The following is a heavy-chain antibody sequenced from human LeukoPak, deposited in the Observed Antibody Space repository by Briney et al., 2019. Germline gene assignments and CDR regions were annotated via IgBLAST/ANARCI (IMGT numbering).Heavy chain of an antibody. CDR2: ISSSSSYI. V-gene: IGHV3-21*01. J-gene: IGHJ5*02. CDR3: ARALLYDFWSGDDWFDP. CDR1: GFTFSSYS. D-gene: IGHD3-3*01. Sequence: PGGSLRLSCAASGFTFSSYSMNWVRQAPGKGLEWVSSISSSSSYIYYADSVKGRFTISRDNAKNSLYLQMNSLRAEDTAVYYCARALLYDFWSGDDWFDPWGQGTLVTVSS.